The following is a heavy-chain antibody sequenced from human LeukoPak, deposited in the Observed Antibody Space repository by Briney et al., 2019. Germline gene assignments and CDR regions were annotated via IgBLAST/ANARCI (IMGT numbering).Heavy chain of an antibody. D-gene: IGHD6-6*01. J-gene: IGHJ3*02. Sequence: GGSLRLSCAASGFTFDDYGMSWVRQAPGKGLEWVSGINWNGGSTGYADSVKGRFTISRDNAKNSLYLQMNSLRAEDTAVYYCASLYSSSSGEAFDIWGQGTMVTVSS. CDR2: INWNGGST. V-gene: IGHV3-20*04. CDR1: GFTFDDYG. CDR3: ASLYSSSSGEAFDI.